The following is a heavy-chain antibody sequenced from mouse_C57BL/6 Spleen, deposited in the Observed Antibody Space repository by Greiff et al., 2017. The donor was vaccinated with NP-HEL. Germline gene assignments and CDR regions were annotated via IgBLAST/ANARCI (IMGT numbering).Heavy chain of an antibody. V-gene: IGHV1-82*01. J-gene: IGHJ4*01. CDR3: ARPYDGYAGAMDD. CDR1: GYAFSSSW. D-gene: IGHD2-3*01. Sequence: LVESGPELVKPGASVKISCKASGYAFSSSWMNWVKQRPGKGLEWIGRIYPGDGDTYYNGKFKGKATLTADKSSSTAYMQLSSLTSEDSAVYFCARPYDGYAGAMDDWGQGTSVTVSS. CDR2: IYPGDGDT.